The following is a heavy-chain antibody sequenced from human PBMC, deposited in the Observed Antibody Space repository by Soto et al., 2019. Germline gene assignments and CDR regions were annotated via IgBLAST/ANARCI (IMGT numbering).Heavy chain of an antibody. CDR1: GAPVNSDY. CDR2: IYHIGGT. D-gene: IGHD5-12*01. Sequence: SETLSLTCTHSGAPVNSDYWSWIRQSPGKGLEWIGYIYHIGGTDYNPSIKSRVTISIDKSKNQFSLNLRSVTAANTAVYFCARFTYKSGFNWFDPWRQGTQVTVAS. CDR3: ARFTYKSGFNWFDP. J-gene: IGHJ5*02. V-gene: IGHV4-59*02.